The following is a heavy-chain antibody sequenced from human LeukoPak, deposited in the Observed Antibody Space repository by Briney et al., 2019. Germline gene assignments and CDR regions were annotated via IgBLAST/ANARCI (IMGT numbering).Heavy chain of an antibody. J-gene: IGHJ4*02. CDR2: ISSGSSYI. Sequence: GGSLRLSCAASGFTFSSYSMNWVRQAPGKGLEWVSSISSGSSYIYYADSVKGRFTISRENAKNSLYLQMDSLRAEDTAVYYYARLTGNYGDYGGQGTWSPSPQ. CDR1: GFTFSSYS. CDR3: ARLTGNYGDY. D-gene: IGHD3-10*01. V-gene: IGHV3-21*01.